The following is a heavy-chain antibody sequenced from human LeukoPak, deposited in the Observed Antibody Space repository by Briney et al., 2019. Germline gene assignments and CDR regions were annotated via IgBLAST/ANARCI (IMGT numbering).Heavy chain of an antibody. D-gene: IGHD1-26*01. CDR1: GSSFASYW. Sequence: GESLKISCKGSGSSFASYWIGWVRQLPGKGLEWMGIIYPGDSDTRYSPSFQGQVTISADKSISTTYLQWSSLKASDTAIYYCARRFRSGPYCDYWGQGTLVTVSS. CDR2: IYPGDSDT. V-gene: IGHV5-51*01. J-gene: IGHJ4*02. CDR3: ARRFRSGPYCDY.